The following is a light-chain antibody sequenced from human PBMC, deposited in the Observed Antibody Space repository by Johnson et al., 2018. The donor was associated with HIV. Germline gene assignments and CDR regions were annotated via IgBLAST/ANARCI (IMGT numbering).Light chain of an antibody. J-gene: IGLJ1*01. V-gene: IGLV1-51*02. CDR2: ENN. Sequence: QSVLTQPPSVSAAPGQKVTISCSGSSSNIGNNYVSWYQQLPGTAPKLLMHENNKRPSGIPDRFSGSKSGTSATLGITGVQTGDEADYYCGTWDNSLSNGGVFGTGTKVTVL. CDR1: SSNIGNNY. CDR3: GTWDNSLSNGGV.